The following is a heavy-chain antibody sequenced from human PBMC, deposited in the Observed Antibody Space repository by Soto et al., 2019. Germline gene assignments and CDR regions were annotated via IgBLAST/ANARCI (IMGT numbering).Heavy chain of an antibody. J-gene: IGHJ5*02. Sequence: ASVKVSCKVSGYTLTELSMHWVRQAPGQGLEWMGGIIPIFGTANYAQKFQGRVTITADESTSTAYMEMSSLRSEDTAVYYCARESDGLHYWFDPWGQGTLVTVSS. CDR1: GYTLTELS. CDR2: IIPIFGTA. CDR3: ARESDGLHYWFDP. D-gene: IGHD4-4*01. V-gene: IGHV1-69*13.